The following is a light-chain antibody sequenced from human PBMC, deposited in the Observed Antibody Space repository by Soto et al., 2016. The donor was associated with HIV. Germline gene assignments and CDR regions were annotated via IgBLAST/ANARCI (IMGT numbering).Light chain of an antibody. CDR2: DDS. V-gene: IGLV3-21*03. CDR1: NVENRR. Sequence: YVLTQSPSVSVAPGKTAKITCGGHNVENRRVHWYQQKAGQAPVLVVHDDSERPSGIPDRFSGSKSQNTATLTINRVEAGDEADYYCQVWDSDTDYVIFGGGTKLTVL. CDR3: QVWDSDTDYVI. J-gene: IGLJ2*01.